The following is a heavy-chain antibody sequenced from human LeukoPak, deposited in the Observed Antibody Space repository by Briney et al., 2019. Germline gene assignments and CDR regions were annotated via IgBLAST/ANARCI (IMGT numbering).Heavy chain of an antibody. CDR1: GFTFSSYW. V-gene: IGHV3-74*01. D-gene: IGHD2-8*01. J-gene: IGHJ4*02. Sequence: GGSLRLSCAASGFTFSSYWMQWVRQAPGKGLEWVSRGSSDGSTTTYADSVKGRFTISRDNGKNTLYLQMNSLRAEDTAVYYCARDADGPGSLIDYWGQGTLVTGSS. CDR3: ARDADGPGSLIDY. CDR2: GSSDGSTT.